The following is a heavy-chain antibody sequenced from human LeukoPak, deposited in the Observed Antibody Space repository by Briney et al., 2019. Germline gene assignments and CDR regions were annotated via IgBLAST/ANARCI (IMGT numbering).Heavy chain of an antibody. J-gene: IGHJ5*02. CDR3: AKVPGREGNSGPDLDP. CDR2: ISYDGNNK. D-gene: IGHD6-19*01. Sequence: GKSLRLSCEASGFTFKNYGMHWVRQAPGKGLELVAVISYDGNNKYYADSVKGRFTISRDNSKNTLDLQMNSLRVEDTAMYFCAKVPGREGNSGPDLDPWGQGTLVIVSS. V-gene: IGHV3-30*18. CDR1: GFTFKNYG.